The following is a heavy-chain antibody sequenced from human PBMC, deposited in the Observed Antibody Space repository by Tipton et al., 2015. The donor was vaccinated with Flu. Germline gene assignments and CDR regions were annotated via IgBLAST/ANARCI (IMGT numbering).Heavy chain of an antibody. CDR1: GDTFTYYW. CDR2: IYPTNSDT. V-gene: IGHV5-51*03. CDR3: ARLRAPVVTPWEAFDI. J-gene: IGHJ3*02. Sequence: VQLVQSGAEVKKPGESLKISCEASGDTFTYYWIGWVRQMPGKGLEWVGLIYPTNSDTRYSPSFRGPVTLTVDKSTNTVFLNWSRLKASDTAMYYCARLRAPVVTPWEAFDIWGQGTMVTVSS. D-gene: IGHD4-23*01.